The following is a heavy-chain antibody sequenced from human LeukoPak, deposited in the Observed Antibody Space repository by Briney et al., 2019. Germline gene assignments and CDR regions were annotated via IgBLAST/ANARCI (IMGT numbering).Heavy chain of an antibody. CDR3: ARGSTKADDY. CDR2: VYHDGTT. CDR1: GASISRHY. Sequence: SETLSLTCTVSGASISRHYWSWIRQPPGKGLEWIGYVYHDGTTNYNPSLKSRDAISIDTSRNQLSLKLSSMTAPDTPVYYCARGSTKADDYWGQGILVTVSS. V-gene: IGHV4-59*11. D-gene: IGHD2-8*01. J-gene: IGHJ4*02.